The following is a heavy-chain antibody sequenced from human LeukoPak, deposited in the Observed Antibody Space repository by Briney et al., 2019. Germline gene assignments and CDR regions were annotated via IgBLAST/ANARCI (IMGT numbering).Heavy chain of an antibody. CDR3: AKDGFVPPPHISSSGRPYYFDY. J-gene: IGHJ4*02. D-gene: IGHD6-13*01. Sequence: GGSLRLSCVASKFTFSSYSMNWVRQAPGKGLEWVSAISGSGGRTYYADSVKGRFTISRDNSKNTLYLQTNSLRAEDTAVYYCAKDGFVPPPHISSSGRPYYFDYWGQGTLVTVSS. CDR2: ISGSGGRT. CDR1: KFTFSSYS. V-gene: IGHV3-23*01.